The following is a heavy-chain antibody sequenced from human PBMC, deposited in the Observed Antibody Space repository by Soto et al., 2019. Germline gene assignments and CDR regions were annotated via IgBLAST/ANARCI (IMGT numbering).Heavy chain of an antibody. CDR1: GGSISSGGYY. Sequence: SETLSLTCTVSGGSISSGGYYWSWIRQHPGKGLEWIGYIYYSGSTYYNPSLKSRVTISVDTSKNQFSLKLSSVTAADTAVYYCARDFMVRGVTWFDPWGQGTLVTVSS. CDR2: IYYSGST. D-gene: IGHD3-10*01. J-gene: IGHJ5*02. V-gene: IGHV4-31*03. CDR3: ARDFMVRGVTWFDP.